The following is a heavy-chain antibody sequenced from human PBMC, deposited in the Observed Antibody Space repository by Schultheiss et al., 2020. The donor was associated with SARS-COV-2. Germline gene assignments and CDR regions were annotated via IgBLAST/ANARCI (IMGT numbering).Heavy chain of an antibody. CDR1: GFTFSSYS. CDR3: AKDRSSSWYYFDY. D-gene: IGHD6-13*01. Sequence: GGSLRLSCAASGFTFSSYSMNWVRQAPGKGLEWVSSISSSSSYIYYADSVKGRFTISRENAKNSLYLQMNSLRAGDTAVYYCAKDRSSSWYYFDYWGQGTLVTVSS. V-gene: IGHV3-21*01. J-gene: IGHJ4*02. CDR2: ISSSSSYI.